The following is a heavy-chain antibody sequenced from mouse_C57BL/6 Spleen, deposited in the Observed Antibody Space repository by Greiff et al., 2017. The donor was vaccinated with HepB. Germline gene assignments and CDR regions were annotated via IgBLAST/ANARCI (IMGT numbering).Heavy chain of an antibody. CDR3: ARDARGRGYFDY. Sequence: EVKLVESGGGLVQSGRSLRLSCATSGFTFSDFYMEWVRQAPGKGLEWIAASRNKANDYTTEYSASVKGRFIVSRDTSQSILYLQMNALRAEDTAIYYCARDARGRGYFDYWGQGTTLTVSS. CDR2: SRNKANDYTT. CDR1: GFTFSDFY. V-gene: IGHV7-1*01. D-gene: IGHD3-3*01. J-gene: IGHJ2*01.